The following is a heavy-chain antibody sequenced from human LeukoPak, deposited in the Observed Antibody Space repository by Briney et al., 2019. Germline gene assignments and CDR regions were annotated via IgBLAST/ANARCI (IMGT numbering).Heavy chain of an antibody. CDR1: GFTFSSYW. CDR2: IKEDRSEK. D-gene: IGHD3-3*01. CDR3: VVDFWSCSDLDY. V-gene: IGHV3-7*01. Sequence: PGGSLRLSCAASGFTFSSYWMSWVRQAPGKGLEWVGNIKEDRSEKYYVDSVKPRFTISRDNANNSLYLQMNSLRAEDTAVYYCVVDFWSCSDLDYWGQGTLVTVSS. J-gene: IGHJ4*02.